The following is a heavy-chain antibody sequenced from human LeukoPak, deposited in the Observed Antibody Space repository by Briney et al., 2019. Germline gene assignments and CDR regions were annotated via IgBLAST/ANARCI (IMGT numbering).Heavy chain of an antibody. Sequence: PGGSLRLSCAASGFTFRNYEMNWVRQAPGKGLEWISFIDSSGSPIYYADSVKGRFTISRDNAKNSLYLQMNSLRGEDTALYYCARGYSYGRNWHFDLWGRGTLVTVSS. CDR3: ARGYSYGRNWHFDL. D-gene: IGHD5-18*01. V-gene: IGHV3-48*03. J-gene: IGHJ2*01. CDR1: GFTFRNYE. CDR2: IDSSGSPI.